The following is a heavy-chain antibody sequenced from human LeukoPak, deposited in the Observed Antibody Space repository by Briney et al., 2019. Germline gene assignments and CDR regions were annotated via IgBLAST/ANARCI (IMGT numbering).Heavy chain of an antibody. CDR1: GFTFSSYS. V-gene: IGHV3-48*02. J-gene: IGHJ4*02. Sequence: GGSLRLSCAASGFTFSSYSMNWVRQAPGKGLEWVSHITASGTAIFYADSVKGRFTISRDNAKNSLYVQMNSLRDEDTAVYYCASSGSYRFDYWRQGTLLSVPS. CDR2: ITASGTAI. D-gene: IGHD1-26*01. CDR3: ASSGSYRFDY.